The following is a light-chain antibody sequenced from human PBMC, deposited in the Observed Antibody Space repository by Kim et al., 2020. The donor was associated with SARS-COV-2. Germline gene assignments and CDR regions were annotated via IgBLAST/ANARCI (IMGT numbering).Light chain of an antibody. J-gene: IGKJ1*01. Sequence: SASVGDRVTITCRASQTIGNSLAWYQQKPGKSPKLLIYDASSPESGVPSRFSGSGSGTEFTLTISSLQSADVASYYCQQYYSYWTFGQGTKVDIK. V-gene: IGKV1-5*01. CDR2: DAS. CDR1: QTIGNS. CDR3: QQYYSYWT.